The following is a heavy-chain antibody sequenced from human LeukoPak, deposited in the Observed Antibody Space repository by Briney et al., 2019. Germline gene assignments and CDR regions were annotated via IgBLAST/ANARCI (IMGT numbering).Heavy chain of an antibody. CDR1: GGTFSSYA. V-gene: IGHV1-69*05. D-gene: IGHD3-22*01. CDR2: IIPIFGTA. Sequence: SVKVSCKASGGTFSSYAISWVRQAPGQGLEWMGGIIPIFGTANYAQKFQGRVTITTDESTSTAYMELSSLRSEDTAAYYCARDNDYYDSSGYYDYWGQGTLVTVS. CDR3: ARDNDYYDSSGYYDY. J-gene: IGHJ4*02.